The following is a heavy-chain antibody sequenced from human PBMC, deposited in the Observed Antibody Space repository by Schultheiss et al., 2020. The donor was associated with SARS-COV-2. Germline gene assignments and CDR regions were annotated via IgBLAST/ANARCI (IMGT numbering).Heavy chain of an antibody. Sequence: SETLSLTCTVSGGSISSGSYYWSWIRQPAGKGLEWIGRIYTSGSTNYNPSLKSRVTISVDTSKNQFSLKLSSVTAADTAVYYCARDHEYYDFWSGYQYYMDVWGKGTTVTVSS. CDR3: ARDHEYYDFWSGYQYYMDV. D-gene: IGHD3-3*01. CDR1: GGSISSGSYY. CDR2: IYTSGST. J-gene: IGHJ6*03. V-gene: IGHV4-61*02.